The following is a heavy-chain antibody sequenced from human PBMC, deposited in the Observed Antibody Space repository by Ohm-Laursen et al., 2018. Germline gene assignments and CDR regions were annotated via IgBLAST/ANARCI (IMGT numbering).Heavy chain of an antibody. CDR1: GGSISSYY. V-gene: IGHV4-4*07. CDR3: ARAAGSSGWYYFDY. CDR2: IYTSGST. D-gene: IGHD6-19*01. Sequence: GTLSLTCAVSGGSISSYYWSWIRQPAGKGLEWIGRIYTSGSTNYNPSLKSRVTMSVDTSKNQFSLKLSSVTAADTAVYYCARAAGSSGWYYFDYWGQGILVTVSS. J-gene: IGHJ4*02.